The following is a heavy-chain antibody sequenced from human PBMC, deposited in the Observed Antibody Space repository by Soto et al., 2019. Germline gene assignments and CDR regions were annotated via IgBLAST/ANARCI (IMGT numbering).Heavy chain of an antibody. V-gene: IGHV1-69*01. CDR1: GGTFSSYA. Sequence: QVQLVQSGAEVKKPGSSVKVSCKASGGTFSSYAISWVRQAPGQGLEWMGGIIPIFGTANYAQKFQDRVTITADESTSTAYMELSSLRSEDTAVYYCARDQGVPAATGGYYYGMDVWGQGTTVTVSS. CDR2: IIPIFGTA. J-gene: IGHJ6*02. D-gene: IGHD2-2*01. CDR3: ARDQGVPAATGGYYYGMDV.